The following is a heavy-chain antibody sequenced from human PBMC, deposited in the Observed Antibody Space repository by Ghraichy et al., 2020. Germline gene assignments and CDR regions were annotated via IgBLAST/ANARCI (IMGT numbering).Heavy chain of an antibody. CDR2: RSPDKETK. J-gene: IGHJ4*02. Sequence: GGSLRLSCKASGFPFSRYGFHWVRRAPGKGLEWVAVRSPDKETKFYADSVRGRFTISRDDSRSTLFLRMNNLRPEDTGMYYWARGDDGSPDSWGPGTLVIVSS. D-gene: IGHD1-26*01. V-gene: IGHV3-30*03. CDR3: ARGDDGSPDS. CDR1: GFPFSRYG.